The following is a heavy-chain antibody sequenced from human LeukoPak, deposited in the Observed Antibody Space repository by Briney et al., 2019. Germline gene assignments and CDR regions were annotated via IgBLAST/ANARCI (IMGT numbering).Heavy chain of an antibody. CDR2: IYPGDSDT. Sequence: GESLKISCQGSGYSFTSYWIGWVRQMPGKGLEWMGIIYPGDSDTRYSPSFQGQVTISADKSISTAYLQWSSLKASDTAMYYCARNPSHNWGSGRGGDWFDPWGQGTLVTVSS. D-gene: IGHD7-27*01. CDR3: ARNPSHNWGSGRGGDWFDP. CDR1: GYSFTSYW. J-gene: IGHJ5*02. V-gene: IGHV5-51*01.